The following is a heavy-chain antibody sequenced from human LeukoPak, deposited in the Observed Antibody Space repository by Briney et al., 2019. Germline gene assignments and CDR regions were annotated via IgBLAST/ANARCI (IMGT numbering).Heavy chain of an antibody. CDR3: GRVAIVGGTFDY. CDR1: GFSFSSNY. Sequence: GGSLRLSCAASGFSFSSNYVDWVRQAPGKGLEWVSYISSSGTTVTYADSVKGRFTISRDSAKNSLYLQMNSLRAEDTASYYCGRVAIVGGTFDYWGQGTLVTVSS. J-gene: IGHJ4*02. D-gene: IGHD1-26*01. V-gene: IGHV3-48*03. CDR2: ISSSGTTV.